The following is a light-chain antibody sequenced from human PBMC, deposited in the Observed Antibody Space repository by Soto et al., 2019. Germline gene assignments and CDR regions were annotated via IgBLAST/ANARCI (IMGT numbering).Light chain of an antibody. CDR3: PHSYTKRIT. J-gene: IGKJ3*01. CDR1: QSISNR. Sequence: DIQMTQSPSSLSAYVGDRVTITCRASQSISNRVNWYQQQPGRAPKLLVYTTSNLQSGVPSRFSGSGSGADFTLTINSRQPEDFATYFCPHSYTKRITFGPGTKVDIK. CDR2: TTS. V-gene: IGKV1-39*01.